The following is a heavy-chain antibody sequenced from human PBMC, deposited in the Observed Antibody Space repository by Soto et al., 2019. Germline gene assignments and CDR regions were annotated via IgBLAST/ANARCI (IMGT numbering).Heavy chain of an antibody. J-gene: IGHJ4*02. V-gene: IGHV1-3*01. CDR2: INAGNGNT. D-gene: IGHD1-26*01. CDR1: GYTFTSYA. CDR3: ARDVGSTGD. Sequence: QVQLVESGAEVKKPGASVKDSCKASGYTFTSYAMHWVRQAPGQRLEWMGWINAGNGNTKYSQKFQGRVTITRDTSASTAYMELRRLRSVDTAVYYCARDVGSTGDWGQGTLVTVSS.